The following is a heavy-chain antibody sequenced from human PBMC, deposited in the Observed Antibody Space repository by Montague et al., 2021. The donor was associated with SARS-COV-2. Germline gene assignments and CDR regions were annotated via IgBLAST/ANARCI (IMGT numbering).Heavy chain of an antibody. CDR1: GGSFSGYY. CDR3: ARVRYYGSGTSLGMDV. Sequence: SETLSLTCAVYGGSFSGYYWSWIRQPPGKGLEWIGEINHSGSTNYNPSRKSRVTISVDTSKNQFSLKLSSVTAADTAVYYCARVRYYGSGTSLGMDVWGQGTTVTVSS. J-gene: IGHJ6*02. V-gene: IGHV4-34*01. CDR2: INHSGST. D-gene: IGHD3-10*01.